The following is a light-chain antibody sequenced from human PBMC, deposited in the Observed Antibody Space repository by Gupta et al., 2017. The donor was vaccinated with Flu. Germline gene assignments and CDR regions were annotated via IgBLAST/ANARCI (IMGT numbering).Light chain of an antibody. J-gene: IGKJ2*01. CDR2: DAS. V-gene: IGKV3-11*01. CDR3: QQRSGLPMYT. CDR1: QSVNIY. Sequence: EIVLTQSPATLSLSPGDRAILSCRGSQSVNIYLAWYQQKPGQPPRLLMFDASKRAAGIPDRFSGSGSGTDFTLTISTLEPEDFAVYYCQQRSGLPMYTFGQGTKLE.